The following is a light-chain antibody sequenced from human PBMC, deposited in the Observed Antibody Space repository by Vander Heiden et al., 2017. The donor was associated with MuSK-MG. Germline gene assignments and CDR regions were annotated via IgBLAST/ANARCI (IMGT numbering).Light chain of an antibody. J-gene: IGLJ1*01. CDR3: SSYTSGTTPYV. V-gene: IGLV2-14*03. CDR2: EVT. Sequence: QSALTQPASVSGSPGQSIAISCTGTSSDVGGYNYVSWYQQHPGKAPKLMIYEVTHRPSGVSDRFSGSKSGNTASLTISGLQAEDEADYYCSSYTSGTTPYVFGTGTKVTVL. CDR1: SSDVGGYNY.